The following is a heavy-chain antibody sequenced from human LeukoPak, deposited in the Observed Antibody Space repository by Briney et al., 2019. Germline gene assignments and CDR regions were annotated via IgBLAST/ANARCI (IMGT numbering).Heavy chain of an antibody. D-gene: IGHD3-22*01. Sequence: GGSLRLSCAASGFTFSSYGMHWVRQAPGKGLEWVAFIRYDGSNKYYADSVKGRFTISRDNSKNTLYLQMNSLRAEDTAVYYCAKGLGPYDSSGYGPYFDYWGQGTLVTVSS. CDR2: IRYDGSNK. CDR3: AKGLGPYDSSGYGPYFDY. J-gene: IGHJ4*02. V-gene: IGHV3-30*02. CDR1: GFTFSSYG.